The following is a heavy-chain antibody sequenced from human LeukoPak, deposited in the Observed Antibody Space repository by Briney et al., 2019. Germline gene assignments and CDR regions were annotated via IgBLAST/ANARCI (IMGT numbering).Heavy chain of an antibody. CDR3: AKAGGDPNVYYYYMDV. CDR2: ISGSGGST. Sequence: GGSLRLSCAASGFTFSSYGMRWVRQAPGKGLEWVSAISGSGGSTYYADSVKGRFTTSRDNSKNTLYLQMNSLRAEDTAVYYCAKAGGDPNVYYYYMDVWGKGTTVTISS. CDR1: GFTFSSYG. V-gene: IGHV3-23*01. J-gene: IGHJ6*03. D-gene: IGHD2-21*02.